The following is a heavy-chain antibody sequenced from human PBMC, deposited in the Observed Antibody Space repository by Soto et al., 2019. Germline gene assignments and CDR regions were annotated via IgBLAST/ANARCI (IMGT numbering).Heavy chain of an antibody. CDR2: IRSRAYGGTT. CDR1: GFTFGDYA. J-gene: IGHJ5*02. V-gene: IGHV3-49*03. Sequence: GGSLRLSSTASGFTFGDYAMSWFRQAPGKGLEWVGVIRSRAYGGTTEYAEPVIGRFTISSDDATSIAYLQMTSKKTAVTAVGYGTRGRAPPRDWFYPWVQGTLVTVSS. CDR3: TRGRAPPRDWFYP.